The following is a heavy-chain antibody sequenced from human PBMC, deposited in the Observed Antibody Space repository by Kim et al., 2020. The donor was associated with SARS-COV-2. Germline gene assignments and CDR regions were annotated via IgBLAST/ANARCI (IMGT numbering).Heavy chain of an antibody. CDR3: AKGRLPTDY. D-gene: IGHD3-16*01. V-gene: IGHV3-23*01. CDR2: ST. Sequence: STYYADSVTGRFTISRDNSKNTLDLQMNSLRADDTAVYYCAKGRLPTDYWGQGTLVTVSS. J-gene: IGHJ4*02.